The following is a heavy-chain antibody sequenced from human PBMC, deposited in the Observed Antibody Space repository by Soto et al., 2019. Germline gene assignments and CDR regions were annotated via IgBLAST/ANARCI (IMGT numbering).Heavy chain of an antibody. J-gene: IGHJ5*02. V-gene: IGHV4-34*01. CDR2: INHSGST. CDR1: GGSFSGYY. Sequence: ETLSLTCAVYGGSFSGYYWSWIRQPPGKGLEWIGEINHSGSTNYNPSLKSRVTISVDTSKNQFSLKLTSVTAADTAVFYCARVRENQLLGWFDPWGQGTRV. D-gene: IGHD2-2*01. CDR3: ARVRENQLLGWFDP.